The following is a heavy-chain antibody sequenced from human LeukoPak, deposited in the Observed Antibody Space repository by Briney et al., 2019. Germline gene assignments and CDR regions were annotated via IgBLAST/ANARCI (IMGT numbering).Heavy chain of an antibody. CDR1: GYTFTGYY. Sequence: ASVKVSCKASGYTFTGYYMHWVRQAPGQGLEWMGWINPNSGGTNYAQKFQGRVTMTRDTSISTAYMGLSRLRSDDTAVYYCARAYSSSVWYFDYWGQGTLVTVSS. D-gene: IGHD6-6*01. J-gene: IGHJ4*02. V-gene: IGHV1-2*02. CDR3: ARAYSSSVWYFDY. CDR2: INPNSGGT.